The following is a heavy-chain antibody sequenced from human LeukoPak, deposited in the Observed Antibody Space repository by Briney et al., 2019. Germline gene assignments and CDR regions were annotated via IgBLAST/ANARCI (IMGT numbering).Heavy chain of an antibody. CDR1: GYSSTYVFTTYP. D-gene: IGHD2-8*01. J-gene: IGHJ5*02. CDR2: INLRGDAT. V-gene: IGHV1-46*01. Sequence: GASVKVSCRASGYSSTYVFTTYPIHWVRQAPGQGLEWLGMINLRGDATIYAQKFQGRVTMTSDSSTTTVYMELSSLKSKDTGLYYCARKWSSRDWYDPWGQGTLVTVSS. CDR3: ARKWSSRDWYDP.